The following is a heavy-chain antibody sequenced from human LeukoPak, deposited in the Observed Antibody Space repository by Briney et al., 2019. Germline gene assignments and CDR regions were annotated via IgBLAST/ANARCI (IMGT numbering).Heavy chain of an antibody. CDR1: GFTFSSYA. D-gene: IGHD6-13*01. J-gene: IGHJ4*02. V-gene: IGHV3-23*01. CDR2: ISGSGGST. Sequence: GGSLRLSCAASGFTFSSYAMSWVRQAPGKGLEWVSAISGSGGSTYYADSVKGRFTISRDNAKNSLYLQMNSLRAEDTAVYYCARDFRAAPDYWGQGTLVTVSS. CDR3: ARDFRAAPDY.